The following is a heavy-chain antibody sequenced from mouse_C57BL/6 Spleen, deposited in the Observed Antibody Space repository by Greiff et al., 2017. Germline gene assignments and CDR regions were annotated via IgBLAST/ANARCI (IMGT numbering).Heavy chain of an antibody. CDR2: INYDGSST. J-gene: IGHJ3*01. D-gene: IGHD3-2*02. Sequence: NLVESEGGLVQPGSSMKLSCTASGFTFSDYYMAWVRQVPEKGLEWVANINYDGSSTYYLDSLKSRFIISRDNAKNILYLQMSSLKSEDTATYYCAREGGETAQAPFAYWGQGTLVTVSA. V-gene: IGHV5-16*01. CDR1: GFTFSDYY. CDR3: AREGGETAQAPFAY.